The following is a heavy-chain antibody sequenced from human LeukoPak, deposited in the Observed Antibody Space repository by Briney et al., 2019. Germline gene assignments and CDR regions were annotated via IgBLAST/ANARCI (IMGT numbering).Heavy chain of an antibody. CDR3: ARSAFAEGYFDL. J-gene: IGHJ2*01. Sequence: SETLSLTCTVSGGSISRYYWSWIRQPPGKGLEWIGYISYSGSTNYNPSLKSRVTISVDRSKNQFSLKLTSVTAADTAVYYCARSAFAEGYFDLWGRGTLVTASS. CDR2: ISYSGST. V-gene: IGHV4-59*12. CDR1: GGSISRYY.